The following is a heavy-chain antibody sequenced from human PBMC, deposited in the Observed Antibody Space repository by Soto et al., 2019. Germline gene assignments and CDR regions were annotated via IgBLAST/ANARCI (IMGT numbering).Heavy chain of an antibody. D-gene: IGHD3-10*01. CDR2: ISAYNGNT. CDR3: ARGGSGGYYNIFPY. J-gene: IGHJ4*02. Sequence: ASGYGSLKSSGYTFTSYCISWVRQAPGQGLEWMGWISAYNGNTNYAQKLQGRVTMTTDTSTSTAYMELRSLRSDDTAVYYCARGGSGGYYNIFPYWGQGTLVTVSS. V-gene: IGHV1-18*04. CDR1: GYTFTSYC.